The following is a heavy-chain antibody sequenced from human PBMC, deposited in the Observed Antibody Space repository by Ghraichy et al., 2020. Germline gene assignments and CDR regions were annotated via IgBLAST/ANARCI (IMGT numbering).Heavy chain of an antibody. CDR2: MNPNSDST. CDR3: ARVFLDWSKGLDY. J-gene: IGHJ4*02. CDR1: GYSFTAYD. D-gene: IGHD3-9*01. V-gene: IGHV1-8*02. Sequence: ASVKVSCKASGYSFTAYDMNWVRQATGQGLEWTGWMNPNSDSTKYAQKFQGRVTMTRDTSISTAYLELSGLRSEDTAVYYCARVFLDWSKGLDYWGQGTLVTVSS.